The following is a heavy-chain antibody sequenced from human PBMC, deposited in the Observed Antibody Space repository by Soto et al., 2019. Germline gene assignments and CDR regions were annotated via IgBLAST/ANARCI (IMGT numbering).Heavy chain of an antibody. CDR2: IYWDDDK. V-gene: IGHV2-5*02. CDR1: GFSLSTSGVG. D-gene: IGHD3-10*01. Sequence: QITLKESGPTLVKPTQTLTLTCTFSGFSLSTSGVGVGWIRQPPGKALEWLALIYWDDDKRYSPSLKSRLTLTKDTSKNQVVLTMTNMDPVDTATYYCAHSYMVRGVIKGNWFDPWGQGTLVTVSS. J-gene: IGHJ5*02. CDR3: AHSYMVRGVIKGNWFDP.